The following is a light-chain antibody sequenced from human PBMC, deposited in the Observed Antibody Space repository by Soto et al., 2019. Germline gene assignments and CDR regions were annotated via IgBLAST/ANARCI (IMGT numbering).Light chain of an antibody. J-gene: IGKJ1*01. V-gene: IGKV1-39*01. CDR2: AAS. CDR1: QSISNH. CDR3: QQSYSRPPT. Sequence: DIQMTQSPSSLSASVEDRVIITCRASQSISNHLNWYQQKPGKAPKLLIFAASSLQSGVPSRFSGSRSGPDFTLTISSMQPEDFANYYCQQSYSRPPTFGQGTKVDIK.